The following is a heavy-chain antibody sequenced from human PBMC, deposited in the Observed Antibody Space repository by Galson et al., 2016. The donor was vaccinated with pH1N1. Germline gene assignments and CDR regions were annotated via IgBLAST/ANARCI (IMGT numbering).Heavy chain of an antibody. CDR3: ARDREDDWSGYLFDY. CDR2: ILPILGIP. D-gene: IGHD3-3*01. J-gene: IGHJ4*02. CDR1: GGTLSSYA. V-gene: IGHV1-69*04. Sequence: SVKVSCKASGGTLSSYAISWVRQAPGQGLEWMGNILPILGIPDYAQKFQDRVKITADKSTNTAYLELSSLRSEDTAVYYCARDREDDWSGYLFDYWGQGALVTVAS.